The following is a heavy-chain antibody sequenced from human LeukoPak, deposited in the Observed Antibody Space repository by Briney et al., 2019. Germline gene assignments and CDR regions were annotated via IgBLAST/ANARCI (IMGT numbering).Heavy chain of an antibody. J-gene: IGHJ4*02. CDR1: GGSFSGYY. D-gene: IGHD6-19*01. V-gene: IGHV4-34*01. CDR2: INHSGST. CDR3: ARKDPLGVAVAGTVDY. Sequence: SETLSLTCAVYGGSFSGYYWSWIRQPPGKGPEWIGEINHSGSTNYNPSLKSRVTISVDTSKNQFSLKLSSVTAADTAVYYCARKDPLGVAVAGTVDYWGQGTLVTVSS.